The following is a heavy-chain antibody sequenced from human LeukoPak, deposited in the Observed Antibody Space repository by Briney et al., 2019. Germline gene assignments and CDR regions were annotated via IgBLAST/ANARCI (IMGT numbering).Heavy chain of an antibody. D-gene: IGHD3-10*01. CDR2: XXXXXST. V-gene: IGHV4-34*01. CDR3: ARAXXXTGNFDY. Sequence: PSETXSLTCAVYGGSFSGYXXXXXRQPPGKXXXXXGXXXXXXSTNYNXSLXXRXTXXXXTSKNQFSLKLSSVTAADTAVYYCARAXXXTGNFDYWGQGTLVTVSS. CDR1: GGSFSGYX. J-gene: IGHJ4*02.